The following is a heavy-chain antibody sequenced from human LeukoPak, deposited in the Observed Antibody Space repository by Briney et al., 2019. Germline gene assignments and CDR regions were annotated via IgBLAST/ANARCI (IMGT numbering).Heavy chain of an antibody. CDR1: GFTFNTYA. J-gene: IGHJ4*02. CDR2: ISNSGGST. Sequence: GGSLRLSCAASGFTFNTYAMSWVRQAPGKGLEWVSTISNSGGSTYYVDSVKGRFTISRDNSKNTLYLQMNSLRAEDTAVYYCAKTMGAIDHDYWGQGTLVTVSS. CDR3: AKTMGAIDHDY. V-gene: IGHV3-23*01. D-gene: IGHD1-26*01.